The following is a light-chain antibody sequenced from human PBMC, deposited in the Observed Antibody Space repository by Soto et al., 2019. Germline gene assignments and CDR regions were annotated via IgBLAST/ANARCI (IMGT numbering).Light chain of an antibody. Sequence: QSVLTQPPSASGSPGQSVTISCTGTKNDIGVYDFVSWYQHHPGKAPRLIIYEVVQRPSGVPDRFSGSKSGNTASLTVSGLQAADEADYYCATWDDSLNGYVFGTGTNVTVL. J-gene: IGLJ1*01. CDR1: KNDIGVYDF. CDR3: ATWDDSLNGYV. V-gene: IGLV2-8*01. CDR2: EVV.